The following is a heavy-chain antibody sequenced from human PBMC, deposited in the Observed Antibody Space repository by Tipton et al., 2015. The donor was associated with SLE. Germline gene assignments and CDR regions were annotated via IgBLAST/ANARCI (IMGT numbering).Heavy chain of an antibody. Sequence: TLSLTCAVYGGSFSGYYWSWIRQPPGKGLEWIGEINHSGSTNYNPSLKSRVTISVDTSKNQFSLKLSSVTAADTAVYYCASLPGGSWKLEDYYGMDVWGQGTTVTVSS. CDR2: INHSGST. CDR3: ASLPGGSWKLEDYYGMDV. D-gene: IGHD2-15*01. CDR1: GGSFSGYY. J-gene: IGHJ6*02. V-gene: IGHV4-34*01.